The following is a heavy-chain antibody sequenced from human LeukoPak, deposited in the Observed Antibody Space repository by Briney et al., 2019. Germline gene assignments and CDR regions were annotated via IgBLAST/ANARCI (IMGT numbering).Heavy chain of an antibody. CDR1: GFTFSDYY. J-gene: IGHJ4*02. Sequence: GGSLRLSCAASGFTFSDYYMSWIRQAPGKGLEWVSYISSSGSTIYYADSGKGRFTIARDNAKNSLYLQMNSLRAEDTAVYYCATHITMVRGVFHYFDYWGQGTLVTVSS. CDR3: ATHITMVRGVFHYFDY. D-gene: IGHD3-10*01. V-gene: IGHV3-11*01. CDR2: ISSSGSTI.